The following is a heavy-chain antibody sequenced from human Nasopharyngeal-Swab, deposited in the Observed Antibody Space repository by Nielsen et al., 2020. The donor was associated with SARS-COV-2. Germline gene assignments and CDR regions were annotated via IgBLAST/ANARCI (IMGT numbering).Heavy chain of an antibody. CDR1: GFTFSSYG. CDR2: ISYDGSNK. Sequence: GGSLRLSCAASGFTFSSYGVHWVRQAPGRGLEWVAVISYDGSNKYYADSVKGRFTISRDNSKNTLYLQMNSLRADDTAVYYCAKDPSIVVVTAEYFQHWGQGTLVTVSS. D-gene: IGHD2-21*02. V-gene: IGHV3-30*18. CDR3: AKDPSIVVVTAEYFQH. J-gene: IGHJ1*01.